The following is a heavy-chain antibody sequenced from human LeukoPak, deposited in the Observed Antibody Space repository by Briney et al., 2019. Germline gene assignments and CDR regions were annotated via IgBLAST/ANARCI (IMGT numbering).Heavy chain of an antibody. CDR1: GFTFSSYG. V-gene: IGHV3-30*03. J-gene: IGHJ6*04. D-gene: IGHD3-9*01. Sequence: GGPLRLSCAASGFTFSSYGMHWVRQAPGKGLEWVAVISYDGSNKYYADSVKGRFTISRDNSKNTLYLQMNSLRAEDTAVYYCASALTGANKGYYYYGMDVWGKGTTVTVSS. CDR3: ASALTGANKGYYYYGMDV. CDR2: ISYDGSNK.